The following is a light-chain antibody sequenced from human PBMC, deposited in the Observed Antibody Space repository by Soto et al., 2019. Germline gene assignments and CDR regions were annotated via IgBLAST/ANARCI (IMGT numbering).Light chain of an antibody. V-gene: IGKV1-17*02. CDR1: QDVSND. CDR2: GAS. J-gene: IGKJ1*01. Sequence: DIQMTQAPPSVSASVGDRVTITCRASQDVSNDLGWFQQKPGKAPKRLIFGASNLESGVPSRFSGTGSGTEFILTITNLQPEDSATYYSLQHTYSGSFGQGTQVDIX. CDR3: LQHTYSGS.